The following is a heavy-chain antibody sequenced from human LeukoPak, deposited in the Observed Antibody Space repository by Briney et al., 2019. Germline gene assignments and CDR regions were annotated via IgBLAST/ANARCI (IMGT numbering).Heavy chain of an antibody. Sequence: PSETLSLTCAVYGGSFSGYYWSWIRQPPGKGLEWIGEINHSGSTNYNPSLKSRVTISVDTSKNQFSLKLSSVTAADTAVYYCARVGRWLQSPYYFDYWGQGTLVTVSS. V-gene: IGHV4-34*01. D-gene: IGHD5-24*01. CDR3: ARVGRWLQSPYYFDY. CDR1: GGSFSGYY. CDR2: INHSGST. J-gene: IGHJ4*02.